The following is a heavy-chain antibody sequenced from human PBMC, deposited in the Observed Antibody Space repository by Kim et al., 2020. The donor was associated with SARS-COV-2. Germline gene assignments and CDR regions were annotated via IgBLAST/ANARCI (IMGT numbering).Heavy chain of an antibody. Sequence: GGSLRLSCAASGFTFSSYSMNWVRQAPGKGLEWVSSISSSSSYIYYADSVKGRFTISRDNAKNSLYLQMNSLRAEDTAVYYCASGCSSTSCNHDYWGQGTLVTVSS. V-gene: IGHV3-21*01. J-gene: IGHJ4*02. CDR1: GFTFSSYS. D-gene: IGHD2-2*01. CDR2: ISSSSSYI. CDR3: ASGCSSTSCNHDY.